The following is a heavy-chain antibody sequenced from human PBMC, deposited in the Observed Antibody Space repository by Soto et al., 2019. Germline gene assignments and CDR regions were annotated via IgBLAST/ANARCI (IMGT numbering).Heavy chain of an antibody. J-gene: IGHJ4*02. D-gene: IGHD3-10*01. CDR2: IYYSGST. CDR3: ARHSRSVNYGSGSYSSDY. V-gene: IGHV4-39*01. CDR1: GGSITSIASY. Sequence: SETLSLTCTVSGGSITSIASYWGWIRQPPGKGLEWIGTIYYSGSTYYDPSLQSRVTISVDTSKNQFSLKLTSVTAADTAVYYCARHSRSVNYGSGSYSSDYWGQGTLVTVSS.